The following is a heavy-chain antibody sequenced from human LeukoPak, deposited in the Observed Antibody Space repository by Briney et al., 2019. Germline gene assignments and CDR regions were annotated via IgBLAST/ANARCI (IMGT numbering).Heavy chain of an antibody. J-gene: IGHJ5*02. V-gene: IGHV3-23*01. CDR1: GFTFGSYA. D-gene: IGHD1-20*01. CDR2: ISGSGGST. Sequence: PGGSLRLSCAASGFTFGSYAMSWVRQAPGKGLEWVSAISGSGGSTYYADSVKGRFTISRDDSKNTLYLQMNSLRAEDTAVYYCAKDRRYNWNDGWFDPWGQGTLVTVSS. CDR3: AKDRRYNWNDGWFDP.